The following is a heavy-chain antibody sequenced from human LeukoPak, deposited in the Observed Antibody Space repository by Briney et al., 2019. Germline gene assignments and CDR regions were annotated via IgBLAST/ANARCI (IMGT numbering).Heavy chain of an antibody. Sequence: PGGSLRLSCSASGFTFSRYGMHWVRQAPGKGLEYVSAIVSNGDSTYYADSVKGRFTISRDNAKNTLYLQMSSLRPDDTAVYYCVNHGWYQNSSGCSYYYGMDVWGQGTTVTVSS. CDR2: IVSNGDST. J-gene: IGHJ6*02. CDR1: GFTFSRYG. CDR3: VNHGWYQNSSGCSYYYGMDV. V-gene: IGHV3-64D*09. D-gene: IGHD3-22*01.